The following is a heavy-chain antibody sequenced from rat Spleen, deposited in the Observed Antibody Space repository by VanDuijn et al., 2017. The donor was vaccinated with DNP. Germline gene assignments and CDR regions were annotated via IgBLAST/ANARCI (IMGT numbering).Heavy chain of an antibody. CDR3: APGSYRFDY. CDR2: IGSAAYAP. J-gene: IGHJ2*01. CDR1: GFTFSAYY. V-gene: IGHV5-22*01. Sequence: EVQLVESGGGLVQPGRSLKLSCAASGFTFSAYYMAWVRQAPAKGVEWVAYIGSAAYAPYYGDSVKGRFTISRDNAESTLYLQMNSLRSEDMATYYCAPGSYRFDYWGQGVMVTVSS. D-gene: IGHD1-1*01.